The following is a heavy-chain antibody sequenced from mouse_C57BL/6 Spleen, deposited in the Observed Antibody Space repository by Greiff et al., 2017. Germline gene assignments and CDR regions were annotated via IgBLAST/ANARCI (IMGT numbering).Heavy chain of an antibody. Sequence: QVHVKQPGAELVKPGASVKLSCKASGYTFTSYWMPWVKQRPGQGLEWIGMIHPNSGSTNYNEKFKSKATLTVDKSSSTAYMQLSSLTSEDSAVYYCARSGDYYFDYWGQGTTLTVSS. J-gene: IGHJ2*01. CDR1: GYTFTSYW. CDR2: IHPNSGST. V-gene: IGHV1-64*01. D-gene: IGHD3-1*01. CDR3: ARSGDYYFDY.